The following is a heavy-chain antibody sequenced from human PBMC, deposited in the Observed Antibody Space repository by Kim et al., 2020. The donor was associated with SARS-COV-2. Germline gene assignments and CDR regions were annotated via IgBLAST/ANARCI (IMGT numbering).Heavy chain of an antibody. Sequence: SVKVSCKASGGTFSSYAISWVRQAPGQGLEWMGGIIPIFGTANYAQKFQGRVTITADESTSTAYMELSSLRSEDTAVYYCARVEGLRLRVGWFDPWGQGTLVTVSS. CDR1: GGTFSSYA. V-gene: IGHV1-69*13. J-gene: IGHJ5*02. CDR2: IIPIFGTA. CDR3: ARVEGLRLRVGWFDP. D-gene: IGHD5-12*01.